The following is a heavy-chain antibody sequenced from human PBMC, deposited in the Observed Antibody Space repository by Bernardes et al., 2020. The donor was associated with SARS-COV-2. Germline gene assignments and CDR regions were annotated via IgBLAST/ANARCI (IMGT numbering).Heavy chain of an antibody. CDR2: ISSSSSYI. J-gene: IGHJ6*02. Sequence: GGSLRLSCAASGFTFSSYSMNWVRQAPGKGLEWVSSISSSSSYIYYADSVKGRFTISRDNAKNSLYLQMNSLRAEDTAVYYCARGGDFWSGYSPYYYYYGMDVWGQGTTVTVSS. V-gene: IGHV3-21*01. CDR1: GFTFSSYS. CDR3: ARGGDFWSGYSPYYYYYGMDV. D-gene: IGHD3-3*01.